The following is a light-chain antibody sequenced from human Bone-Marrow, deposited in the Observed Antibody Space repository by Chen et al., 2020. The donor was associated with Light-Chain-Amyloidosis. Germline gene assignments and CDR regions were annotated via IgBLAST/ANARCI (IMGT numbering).Light chain of an antibody. V-gene: IGLV2-23*01. CDR2: AGS. CDR3: CSCPRSVV. J-gene: IGLJ2*01. Sequence: QSALTQPASVSGSPGQSLTISCTGTSSDVGSYNLVSWYQQHPGKASKLMIYAGSKRPSGVSNRFSGSKCANPASLTISGLQAEDEADYYGCSCPRSVVFGGGTKLTVL. CDR1: SSDVGSYNL.